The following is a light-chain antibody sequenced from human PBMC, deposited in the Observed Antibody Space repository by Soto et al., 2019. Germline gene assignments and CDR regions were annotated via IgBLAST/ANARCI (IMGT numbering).Light chain of an antibody. CDR1: QSVSSN. Sequence: EIVMSQSPATLSVSPGERATLSCRASQSVSSNLAWYQQKPGQAPRLLIYGASTRATGIPARFSGSGSGTEFTLTINSLEPEDFAVYYCQQRSNWPGTFGPGTKVDI. CDR3: QQRSNWPGT. V-gene: IGKV3-15*01. J-gene: IGKJ3*01. CDR2: GAS.